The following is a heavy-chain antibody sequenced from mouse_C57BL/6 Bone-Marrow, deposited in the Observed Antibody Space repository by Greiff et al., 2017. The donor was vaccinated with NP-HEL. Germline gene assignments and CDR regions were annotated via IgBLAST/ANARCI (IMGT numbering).Heavy chain of an antibody. CDR1: GYTFTSSG. CDR3: AKTGFYAMDY. D-gene: IGHD4-1*01. CDR2: IYPRSGNT. J-gene: IGHJ4*01. Sequence: QVQLQQSGAELTRPGASVKLSCKASGYTFTSSGISWVQQRPGQGLEWIGEIYPRSGNTYYNEKFKGKATLPADQSSSTAYMELRSLTSEDSAVYFCAKTGFYAMDYWGQGTSVTVSS. V-gene: IGHV1-81*01.